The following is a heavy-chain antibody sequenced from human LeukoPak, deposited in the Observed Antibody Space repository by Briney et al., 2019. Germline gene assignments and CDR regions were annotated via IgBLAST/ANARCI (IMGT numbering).Heavy chain of an antibody. CDR2: ISSSGSTI. CDR3: ARDPGNGGYED. Sequence: GGSLRLSCAASGFTFSSYEMNWVRQAPGEGLEWVSYISSSGSTIYYADSVKGRFTISRDNAKNSLYLQMNSLRAEDTAVYYCARDPGNGGYEDWGQGTLVTVSS. V-gene: IGHV3-48*03. J-gene: IGHJ4*02. D-gene: IGHD5-12*01. CDR1: GFTFSSYE.